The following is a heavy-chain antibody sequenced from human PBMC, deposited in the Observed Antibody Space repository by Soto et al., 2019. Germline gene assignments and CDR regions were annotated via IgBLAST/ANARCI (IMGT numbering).Heavy chain of an antibody. D-gene: IGHD3-10*01. CDR3: ARDQGIEGVRGVISRYYYYGMDV. CDR1: GGTFSSYA. J-gene: IGHJ6*02. CDR2: IIPIFGTA. Sequence: ASVKVSCKASGGTFSSYAISWVRQAPGQGLEWMGGIIPIFGTANYAQKFQGRVTITADESTSTAYMELSSLRSEDTAVYYCARDQGIEGVRGVISRYYYYGMDVWGQGTTVTVSS. V-gene: IGHV1-69*13.